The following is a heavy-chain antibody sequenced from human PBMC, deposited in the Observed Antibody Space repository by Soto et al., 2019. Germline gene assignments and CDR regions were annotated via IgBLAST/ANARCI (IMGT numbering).Heavy chain of an antibody. V-gene: IGHV4-31*03. J-gene: IGHJ3*01. Sequence: PSETLSLTFSVPGGSFSRGSYYWRWIRQHPEKGLEWIGYIYYSGSTYYNPSLKSRISMSLDTSKMQFSLKLSSVTAADTAVYYCARGIRVVVVASTPGAFDVWGLGTMVTVSS. CDR2: IYYSGST. CDR3: ARGIRVVVVASTPGAFDV. CDR1: GGSFSRGSYY. D-gene: IGHD2-15*01.